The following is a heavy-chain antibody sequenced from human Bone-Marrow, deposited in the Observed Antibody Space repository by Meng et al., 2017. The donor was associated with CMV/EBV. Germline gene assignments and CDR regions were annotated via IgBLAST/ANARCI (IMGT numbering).Heavy chain of an antibody. J-gene: IGHJ3*01. CDR2: IRSGSSQT. V-gene: IGHV3-21*01. CDR1: GFTFSSYS. CDR3: AKDVRGGAYLDGFGV. D-gene: IGHD1-26*01. Sequence: GGSLRLSCAASGFTFSSYSMNWVRQAPGKGLEWVSSIRSGSSQTYYADSVKGRFTISRDNAQNSLSLQMDSLRGEDTGIYYCAKDVRGGAYLDGFGVWGRGTMVTV.